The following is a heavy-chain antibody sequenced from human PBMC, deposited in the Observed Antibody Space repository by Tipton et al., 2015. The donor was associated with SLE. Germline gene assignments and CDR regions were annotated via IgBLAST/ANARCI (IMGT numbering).Heavy chain of an antibody. CDR2: ISAYNGKT. CDR3: ARGGAYSNYEEY. Sequence: QSGAEVKKPGASVKVSCKASGYTFTSYGINWVRQAPGQGLEWMGWISAYNGKTHYTENLQDRVTMTTDTFTSTAYMELRSLRSDDTAVYYCARGGAYSNYEEYWGQGTLVTVSS. CDR1: GYTFTSYG. D-gene: IGHD4-11*01. V-gene: IGHV1-18*01. J-gene: IGHJ4*02.